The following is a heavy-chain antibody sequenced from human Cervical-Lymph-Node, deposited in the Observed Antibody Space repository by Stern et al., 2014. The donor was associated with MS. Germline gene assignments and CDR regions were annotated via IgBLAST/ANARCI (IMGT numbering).Heavy chain of an antibody. V-gene: IGHV3-21*01. J-gene: IGHJ4*02. CDR3: ARDAQLWLIENPWYFDY. Sequence: EVQLEESGGGLVRPGGSLRLSCAASGFSFSSYGLNWVRQAPGKGLEGVSFISAGSSKIHYADSVKGRFTISRDNAKNSVYLQMNSLTAEDTAVYFCARDAQLWLIENPWYFDYWGQGTLVTVSS. D-gene: IGHD2-15*01. CDR1: GFSFSSYG. CDR2: ISAGSSKI.